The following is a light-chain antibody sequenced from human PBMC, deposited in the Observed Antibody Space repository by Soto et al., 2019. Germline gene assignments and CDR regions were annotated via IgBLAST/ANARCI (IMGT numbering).Light chain of an antibody. CDR3: QSNDSSPHYV. V-gene: IGLV1-40*01. Sequence: QSVLTQPPSVSGAPGQRVTISCTGSSSNIGAGYDVHWYQQLPGTAPKLLIYGNSNRPSGVPDRFSGSKSGTSASLAITGLQAEDEADYYCQSNDSSPHYVFGTGTKVTVL. CDR2: GNS. J-gene: IGLJ1*01. CDR1: SSNIGAGYD.